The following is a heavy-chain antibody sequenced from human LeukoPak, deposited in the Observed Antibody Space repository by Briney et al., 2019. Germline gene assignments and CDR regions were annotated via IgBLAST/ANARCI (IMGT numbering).Heavy chain of an antibody. CDR1: GGSISSYY. CDR2: IYYSGST. D-gene: IGHD1-26*01. V-gene: IGHV4-59*01. Sequence: SETLSLTCTVSGGSISSYYWSWIRQPPGKGLEWIGYIYYSGSTNYNPSLKSRVTISVDTSKNQFSLKLSSVTAADTAVYYCAREMRWELPYFDYWGQGTLVTVSS. CDR3: AREMRWELPYFDY. J-gene: IGHJ4*02.